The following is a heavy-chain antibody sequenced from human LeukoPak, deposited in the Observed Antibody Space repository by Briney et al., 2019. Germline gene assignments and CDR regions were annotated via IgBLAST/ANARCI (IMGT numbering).Heavy chain of an antibody. V-gene: IGHV4-34*01. J-gene: IGHJ6*03. Sequence: SETLSLTCAVYGGSFSGYYWSWIRQPPGKGLEWIGEINHSGSTNYNPSLKSRVTISVDTSKNQFSLKLSSVTAADTAVYYCARGLVPAAIVPRRAQNYYYYMDVWGKGTTVTVSS. CDR2: INHSGST. D-gene: IGHD2-2*02. CDR3: ARGLVPAAIVPRRAQNYYYYMDV. CDR1: GGSFSGYY.